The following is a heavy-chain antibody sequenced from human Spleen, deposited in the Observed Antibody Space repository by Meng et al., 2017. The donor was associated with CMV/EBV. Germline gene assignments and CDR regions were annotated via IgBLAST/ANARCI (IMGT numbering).Heavy chain of an antibody. CDR2: IKEDGSEI. V-gene: IGHV3-7*01. CDR1: GFTFSSYW. Sequence: GGSLRLSCAASGFTFSSYWMNWVRQAPGKGLEWVANIKEDGSEIYYVDSVKGRFTISRDNAKNALNLQMNSLRAEDTAVYYCARAAGITGTTPFDPWGQGTLVTVSS. J-gene: IGHJ5*02. D-gene: IGHD1-7*01. CDR3: ARAAGITGTTPFDP.